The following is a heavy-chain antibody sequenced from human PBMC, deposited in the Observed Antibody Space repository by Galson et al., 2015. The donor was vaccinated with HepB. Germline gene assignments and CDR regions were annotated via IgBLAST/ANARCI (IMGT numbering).Heavy chain of an antibody. CDR3: TRGGLPYFDF. Sequence: SLRLSCAASGFTFNTYAMYWVRQAPGKGLKWVALISDDGSNKYHADSVKGRFTISRENSKDMLYLQMGSLRLEDAAVYYCTRGGLPYFDFWGQGILVSVSS. CDR2: ISDDGSNK. V-gene: IGHV3-30-3*01. CDR1: GFTFNTYA. J-gene: IGHJ4*02. D-gene: IGHD2-15*01.